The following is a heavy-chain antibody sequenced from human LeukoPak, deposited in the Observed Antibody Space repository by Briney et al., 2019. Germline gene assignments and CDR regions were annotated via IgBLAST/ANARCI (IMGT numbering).Heavy chain of an antibody. J-gene: IGHJ4*02. CDR3: ARHLGYCSDTRCQGYFDN. Sequence: GESLKISCKGSGYIFTNYWIAWVRQMPGKGLEWMGIIHPGDSDTKYSPSFQSQVTISVDKSITTAYLQWNSLKASDTAMYYCARHLGYCSDTRCQGYFDNWGQGTPVTVSS. CDR1: GYIFTNYW. V-gene: IGHV5-51*01. CDR2: IHPGDSDT. D-gene: IGHD2-2*01.